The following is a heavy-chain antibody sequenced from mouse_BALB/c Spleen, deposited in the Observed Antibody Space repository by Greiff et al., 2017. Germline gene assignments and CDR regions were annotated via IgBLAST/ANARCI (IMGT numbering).Heavy chain of an antibody. CDR2: IWSGGST. D-gene: IGHD1-1*01. Sequence: VKLQESGPGLVQPSQSLSITCTVSGFSLTSYGVHWVRQSPGKGLEWLGVIWSGGSTDYNAAFISRLSISKDNSTSQVFFKMNSLQADDTAIYYCARNYYGSSHWYFDVWGAGTTVTVSS. J-gene: IGHJ1*01. CDR3: ARNYYGSSHWYFDV. V-gene: IGHV2-4-1*01. CDR1: GFSLTSYG.